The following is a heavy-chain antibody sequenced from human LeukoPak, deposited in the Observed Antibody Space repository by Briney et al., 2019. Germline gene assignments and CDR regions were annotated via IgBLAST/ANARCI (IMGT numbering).Heavy chain of an antibody. CDR3: ARQDEYSSSWYYFDY. J-gene: IGHJ4*02. CDR1: GSSFTSYW. V-gene: IGHV5-51*01. Sequence: LGESLKISCQGSGSSFTSYWIGWVRQMPGKGLEWMGIIYPGDSDTRYSPSFQGQVTISADKSISTAYLQWSSLKASDTAMYYCARQDEYSSSWYYFDYWGQGTLVTVSS. D-gene: IGHD6-13*01. CDR2: IYPGDSDT.